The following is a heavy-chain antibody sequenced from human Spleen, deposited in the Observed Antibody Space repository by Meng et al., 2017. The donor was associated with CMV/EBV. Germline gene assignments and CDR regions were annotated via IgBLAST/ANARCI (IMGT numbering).Heavy chain of an antibody. CDR3: ASAPQTPSNSDY. V-gene: IGHV3-7*01. D-gene: IGHD4-11*01. J-gene: IGHJ4*02. CDR2: IKHDGSER. CDR1: GVIFNYYL. Sequence: ASGVIFNYYLRSLRRHPRGKVLGLVANIKHDGSERYALDSVEGLSIISSDTANNSLYLQINSLRADATAFYYCASAPQTPSNSDYWGQGTLVTVSS.